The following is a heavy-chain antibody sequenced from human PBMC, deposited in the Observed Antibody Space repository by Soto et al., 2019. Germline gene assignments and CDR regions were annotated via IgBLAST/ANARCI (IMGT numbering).Heavy chain of an antibody. J-gene: IGHJ6*02. CDR2: ISYDGSNK. CDR3: AKDRAWFDSYYYAMDV. Sequence: QVQLVESGGGVVQPGRSLRLSCAASGFTFSSYGMHWDRQAPGKGLEWVAVISYDGSNKYYADSVKGRFTISRDNSKNTLYLQMNSLRAEDTAVYDCAKDRAWFDSYYYAMDVWGQGTTVTVSS. D-gene: IGHD3-10*01. CDR1: GFTFSSYG. V-gene: IGHV3-30*18.